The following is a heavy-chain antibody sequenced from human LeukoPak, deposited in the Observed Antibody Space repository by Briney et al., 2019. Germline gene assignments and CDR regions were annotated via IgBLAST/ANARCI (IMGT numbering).Heavy chain of an antibody. CDR3: VRDIWAGGATIEY. D-gene: IGHD1-26*01. V-gene: IGHV1-2*02. CDR1: EYSFTGYY. J-gene: IGHJ4*02. CDR2: INPNIGGT. Sequence: ASVKVSCKASEYSFTGYYLHWVRQAPGQGLEWMVWINPNIGGTDFAQKFPGRVTMTSATSITTAYMELSSLRSDDTAIYYCVRDIWAGGATIEYWGQGTLVTVSS.